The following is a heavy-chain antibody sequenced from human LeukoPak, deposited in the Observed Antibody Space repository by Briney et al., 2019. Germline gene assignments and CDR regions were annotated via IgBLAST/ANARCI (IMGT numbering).Heavy chain of an antibody. V-gene: IGHV4-39*01. D-gene: IGHD3-22*01. CDR3: ARLQYYYDSNGYYSLYYFDY. Sequence: PSETLSLTCTVSGDSISSSSYYWGWIRQPPGKGLEWIGNIYYSGSTYYNPSLRSRLTISLDTSKNQFSLTLSSVTAADTAVYYCARLQYYYDSNGYYSLYYFDYWGQGTLVTVSS. J-gene: IGHJ4*02. CDR1: GDSISSSSYY. CDR2: IYYSGST.